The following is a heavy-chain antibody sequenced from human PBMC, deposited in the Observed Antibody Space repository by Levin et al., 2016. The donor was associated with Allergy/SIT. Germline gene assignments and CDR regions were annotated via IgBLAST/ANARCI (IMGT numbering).Heavy chain of an antibody. D-gene: IGHD3-10*01. CDR2: INHSGST. V-gene: IGHV4-34*01. CDR1: GGSFSGYY. CDR3: ARGRGLPLWFGAPDAFDI. J-gene: IGHJ3*02. Sequence: SETLSLTCAVYGGSFSGYYWSWIRQPPGKGLEWIGEINHSGSTNYNPSLKSRVTISVDTSKNQFSLKLSSVTAADTAVYYCARGRGLPLWFGAPDAFDIWGQGTMVTVSS.